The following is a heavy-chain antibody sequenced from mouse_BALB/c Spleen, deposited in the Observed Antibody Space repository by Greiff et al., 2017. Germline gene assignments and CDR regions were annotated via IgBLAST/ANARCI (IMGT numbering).Heavy chain of an antibody. CDR2: INPDSSTI. Sequence: EVQVVESGGGLVQPGGSLKLSCAASGFDFSRYWMSWVRQAPGKGLEWIGEINPDSSTINYTPSLKDKFIISRDNAKNTLYLQMSKVRSEDTALYYCARPGYYYGSSYGFAYWGQGTLVTVSA. D-gene: IGHD1-1*01. V-gene: IGHV4-1*02. CDR3: ARPGYYYGSSYGFAY. CDR1: GFDFSRYW. J-gene: IGHJ3*01.